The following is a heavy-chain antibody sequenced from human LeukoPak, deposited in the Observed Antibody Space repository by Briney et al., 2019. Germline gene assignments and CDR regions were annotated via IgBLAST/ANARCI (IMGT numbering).Heavy chain of an antibody. D-gene: IGHD6-13*01. V-gene: IGHV4-61*02. CDR1: GGSISSGSYY. CDR2: IYTSGST. J-gene: IGHJ4*02. CDR3: ARADRAAPFDY. Sequence: SQTLSLTCTVSGGSISSGSYYWSWIRQPAGKGLEWIGRIYTSGSTNYNPSLKSRVTISVDTSKNQFSLKLSSVTAADTAVYYCARADRAAPFDYWGQGTLVTVS.